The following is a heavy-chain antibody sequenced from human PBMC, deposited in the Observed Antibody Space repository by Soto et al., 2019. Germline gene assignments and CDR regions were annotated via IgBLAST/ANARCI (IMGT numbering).Heavy chain of an antibody. V-gene: IGHV4-31*03. CDR3: AASPNADFFDY. J-gene: IGHJ4*02. CDR2: ISYSGKS. Sequence: QVQLQESGPGLVTPSQSLSLTCTVSGGSISSGAYYWRWIRQHPGRGLEWIGHISYSGKSDYNPSLGSRVAISLDTPRNQFSLKLSSVTAADTAVYYCAASPNADFFDYWGPGALVTVSA. CDR1: GGSISSGAYY.